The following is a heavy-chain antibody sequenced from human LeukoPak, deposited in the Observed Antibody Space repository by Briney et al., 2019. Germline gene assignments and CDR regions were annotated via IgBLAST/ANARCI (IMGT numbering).Heavy chain of an antibody. D-gene: IGHD2-2*01. CDR3: AKDRVWGPAAFDY. V-gene: IGHV3-30*02. CDR1: GFTFSSYG. J-gene: IGHJ4*02. CDR2: IRYDGSNK. Sequence: GGSLRLSCAASGFTFSSYGMHWVRQAPGKGLEWVAFIRYDGSNKYYADSVKGRFTISRDNSKNTLYLQMNSLRAEDTAVYYCAKDRVWGPAAFDYWGQGTLVPSPQ.